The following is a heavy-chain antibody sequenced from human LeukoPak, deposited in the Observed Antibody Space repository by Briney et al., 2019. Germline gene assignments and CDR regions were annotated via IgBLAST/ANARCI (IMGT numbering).Heavy chain of an antibody. J-gene: IGHJ5*02. CDR1: GGSISSGSYY. Sequence: SETLSLTCTVSGGSISSGSYYWSWIRRPAGKGLEWIGHIYTTGSTKYNPSLKSRVTISLDTSKNQFSLKLSSVTAADTAVYYCARGAYFYGSGINWFDPWGQGTLITVSS. D-gene: IGHD3-10*01. CDR2: IYTTGST. V-gene: IGHV4-61*09. CDR3: ARGAYFYGSGINWFDP.